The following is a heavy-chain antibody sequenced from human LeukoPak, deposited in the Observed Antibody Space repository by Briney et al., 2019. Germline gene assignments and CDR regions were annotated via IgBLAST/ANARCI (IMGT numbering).Heavy chain of an antibody. CDR1: GFTFTNYA. J-gene: IGHJ5*02. V-gene: IGHV3-30*09. Sequence: PTGGSLRLSCAASGFTFTNYAMNWVRQAPGKGLEWVATVSYDGTDTSYADSVKGRFAIFRDNSKNTLYLQMNSLRTEDTAVYYCVRVSGFCTNGVCPSFDPWGQGTLVTVSS. D-gene: IGHD2-8*01. CDR2: VSYDGTDT. CDR3: VRVSGFCTNGVCPSFDP.